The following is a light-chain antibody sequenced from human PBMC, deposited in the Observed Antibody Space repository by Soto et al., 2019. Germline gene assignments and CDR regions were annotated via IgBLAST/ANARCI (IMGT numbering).Light chain of an antibody. CDR3: AAWDDSLKV. CDR1: SSNIGGNT. Sequence: QSVLTQPPSASGTPGQRVTFSCSGSSSNIGGNTVSWFQHLPRTAPKLLIFSNSQRPSGVPDRFSGSKSGTSASLAISGLQSEDEADYYCAAWDDSLKVFGGGTKLTVL. V-gene: IGLV1-44*01. CDR2: SNS. J-gene: IGLJ2*01.